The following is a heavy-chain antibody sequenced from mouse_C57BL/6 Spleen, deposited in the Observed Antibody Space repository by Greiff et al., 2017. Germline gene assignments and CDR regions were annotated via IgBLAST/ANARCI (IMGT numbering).Heavy chain of an antibody. V-gene: IGHV5-16*01. Sequence: DVMLVESEGGLVQPGSSMKLSCTASGFTFSDYYMAWVRQVPEKGLEWVANINYDGSSTYYLDSLKSRFIISRDNAKNILCLQMSSLKSEDTATYYCARGGWLLAMDYWGQGTSVTVSS. J-gene: IGHJ4*01. CDR2: INYDGSST. D-gene: IGHD2-3*01. CDR3: ARGGWLLAMDY. CDR1: GFTFSDYY.